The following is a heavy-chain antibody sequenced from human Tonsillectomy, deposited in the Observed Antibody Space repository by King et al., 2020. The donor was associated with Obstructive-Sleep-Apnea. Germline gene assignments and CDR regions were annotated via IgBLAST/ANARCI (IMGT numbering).Heavy chain of an antibody. V-gene: IGHV4-39*07. Sequence: LQLQESGPGLVKPSETLSLTCTVSGGSISSSSYYWGWIRQPPGKGLEWIGSIYYSGSTYYNPSLKSRVTISVDTSKNQFSLKLSSVTAADTAVYYCARDQGGGYDILTGYPTFSPFDYWGQGTLVTVSS. CDR3: ARDQGGGYDILTGYPTFSPFDY. CDR1: GGSISSSSYY. D-gene: IGHD3-9*01. CDR2: IYYSGST. J-gene: IGHJ4*02.